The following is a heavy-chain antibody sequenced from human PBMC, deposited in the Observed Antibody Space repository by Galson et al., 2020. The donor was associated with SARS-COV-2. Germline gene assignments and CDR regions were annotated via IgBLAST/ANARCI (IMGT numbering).Heavy chain of an antibody. CDR2: FYQDGTS. D-gene: IGHD3-16*02. CDR3: ARHAAECSRCGCTHHYFPAMDV. Sequence: SETLSLTCAVSGFSVRRGHFWGWVRQPPGKGLEWIGNFYQDGTSYYNPSLKSRVSISIDTSTNLFSLRLKSVTAADTAVYYWARHAAECSRCGCTHHYFPAMDVWGQGTTVIVSS. V-gene: IGHV4-38-2*01. CDR1: GFSVRRGHF. J-gene: IGHJ6*02.